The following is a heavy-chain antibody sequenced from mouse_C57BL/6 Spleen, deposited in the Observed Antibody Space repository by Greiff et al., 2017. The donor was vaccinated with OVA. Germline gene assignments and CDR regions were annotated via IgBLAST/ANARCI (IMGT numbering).Heavy chain of an antibody. Sequence: EVKLMESGGGLVQPGGSLSLSCAASGFTFTDYYMSWVRQPPGKALEWLGFIRNKANGYTTEYSASVKGRFTISRDNSQSILYLQMNALRAEDSATYFCASLYHLLCSHEAYWGQGTLVTVSA. D-gene: IGHD2-10*01. CDR2: IRNKANGYTT. CDR1: GFTFTDYY. V-gene: IGHV7-3*01. CDR3: ASLYHLLCSHEAY. J-gene: IGHJ3*01.